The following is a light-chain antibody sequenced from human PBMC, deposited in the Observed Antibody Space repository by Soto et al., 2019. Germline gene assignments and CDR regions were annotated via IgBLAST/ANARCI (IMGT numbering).Light chain of an antibody. J-gene: IGKJ4*01. Sequence: EIVLTQSPGTLSLSPVERATLSCRASQSVRSTYLAWYQQKPGLAPRLLIFGVSNRATGIPDRFSGSGSGTDFTLTISRLEPEDFAVYYCQQYGAYPLTFGGGTKVDIK. CDR2: GVS. CDR1: QSVRSTY. V-gene: IGKV3-20*01. CDR3: QQYGAYPLT.